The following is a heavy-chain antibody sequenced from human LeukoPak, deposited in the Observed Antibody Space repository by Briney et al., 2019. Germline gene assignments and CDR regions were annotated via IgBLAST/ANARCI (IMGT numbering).Heavy chain of an antibody. CDR2: ISAYNGNA. CDR1: GYTFTSYG. Sequence: ASVKVSCKASGYTFTSYGISWVRQAPGQGLEWMGWISAYNGNANYVQKFQGRVTMTRNTSISTAYMELSSLRSEDTAVYYCARAEAWLRLNSYYYMDVWGKGTTVTISS. D-gene: IGHD5-12*01. V-gene: IGHV1-18*01. CDR3: ARAEAWLRLNSYYYMDV. J-gene: IGHJ6*03.